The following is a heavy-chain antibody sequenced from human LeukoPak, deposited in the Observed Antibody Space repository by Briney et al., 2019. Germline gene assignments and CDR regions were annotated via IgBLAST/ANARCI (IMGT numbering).Heavy chain of an antibody. D-gene: IGHD3-16*01. J-gene: IGHJ5*01. Sequence: GSLRLSCAASGFTFSTCAMSWARQAPGKGLEWVSVIGLGGEIRYYADSVKGRFTISRDNSKNTLYMEMNTLRAEDTAVYYCARGGKSTSRFDSWGQGTLVTVSS. CDR2: IGLGGEIR. V-gene: IGHV3-23*01. CDR1: GFTFSTCA. CDR3: ARGGKSTSRFDS.